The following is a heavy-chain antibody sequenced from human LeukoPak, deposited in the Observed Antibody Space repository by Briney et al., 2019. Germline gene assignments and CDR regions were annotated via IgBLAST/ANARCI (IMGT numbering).Heavy chain of an antibody. CDR2: IIPLLGTA. V-gene: IGHV1-69*04. D-gene: IGHD2-15*01. Sequence: SVKVSCKASGNTLSSYAITWVRQAPGQGLEWMGMIIPLLGTANSAQKFQGRVRITADKSTSTAYMELSSLRSEDTAVYYCARGYCSGGTCYGPPFEYWGQGTLITVSS. CDR3: ARGYCSGGTCYGPPFEY. J-gene: IGHJ4*02. CDR1: GNTLSSYA.